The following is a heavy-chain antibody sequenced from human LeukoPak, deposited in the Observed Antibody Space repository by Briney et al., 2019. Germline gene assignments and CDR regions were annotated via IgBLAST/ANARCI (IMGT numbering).Heavy chain of an antibody. J-gene: IGHJ6*03. CDR3: ARVGNYGTHYHYYYYMDV. CDR2: ISSSGSTI. CDR1: GFTFSDYY. D-gene: IGHD4-11*01. V-gene: IGHV3-11*01. Sequence: GGSLRLSCAASGFTFSDYYMSWIRQAPGKGLEWVSYISSSGSTIYYADSVKGRFTISRDNAKNSLYLQMNSLRAEDTAVYYCARVGNYGTHYHYYYYMDVWGKGTTVTVSS.